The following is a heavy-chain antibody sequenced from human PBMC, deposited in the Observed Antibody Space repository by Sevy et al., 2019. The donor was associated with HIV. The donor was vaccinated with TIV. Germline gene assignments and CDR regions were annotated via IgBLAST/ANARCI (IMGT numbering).Heavy chain of an antibody. CDR1: GDSISGYY. V-gene: IGHV4-59*01. CDR2: IYYSGRT. CDR3: ARGAPYYYYGMDV. J-gene: IGHJ6*02. Sequence: SETLSLTCTVSGDSISGYYWSWIRQPPGKGLEWIGYIYYSGRTNYNPSLKSRVTISEDTSKNQLSLKLSFVTAADTAVYYCARGAPYYYYGMDVWGQGTTVTVSS.